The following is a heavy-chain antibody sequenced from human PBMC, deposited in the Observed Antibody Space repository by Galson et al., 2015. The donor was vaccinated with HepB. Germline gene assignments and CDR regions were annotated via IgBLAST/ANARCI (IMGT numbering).Heavy chain of an antibody. D-gene: IGHD1-1*01. CDR1: GDSVSSNSAG. V-gene: IGHV6-1*01. CDR3: ARGESTRRAFDC. Sequence: CAISGDSVSSNSAGWTWIRQSPSRGLEWLGRTYYRSQWYNDYAVSVKSRIIISPDTSRNQFTLQRNSVTPEDTAVYYCARGESTRRAFDCWGQGTLVTVSS. J-gene: IGHJ4*02. CDR2: TYYRSQWYN.